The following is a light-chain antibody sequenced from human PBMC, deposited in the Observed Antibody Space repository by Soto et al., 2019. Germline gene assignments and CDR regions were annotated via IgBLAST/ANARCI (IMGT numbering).Light chain of an antibody. V-gene: IGKV3-15*01. CDR3: QQYENLPT. J-gene: IGKJ5*01. Sequence: EIVTTQSPATLSVSPGERATRCSRASQNIDNKLVWYQQKPGQVPRLLIYDASTRATGIPARFSGSGSGTEFTLTISSLQSEDFATYYCQQYENLPTFGQGTRLEIK. CDR2: DAS. CDR1: QNIDNK.